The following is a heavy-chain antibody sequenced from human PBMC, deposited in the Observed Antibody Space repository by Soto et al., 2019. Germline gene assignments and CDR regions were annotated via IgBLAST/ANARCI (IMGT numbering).Heavy chain of an antibody. D-gene: IGHD2-2*01. V-gene: IGHV4-61*01. J-gene: IGHJ4*02. CDR3: ARDYDYFDH. CDR2: VYHTGRT. Sequence: QVLLQESGPGLVRPSKTLSLTCTVSGGSFKSGSYYWSWIRQPPGKGLEWVGYVYHTGRTSYNPSLRSRVTISADMSKNQFSLVLTSVTAADTAVYYCARDYDYFDHWGQGSLVTVSS. CDR1: GGSFKSGSYY.